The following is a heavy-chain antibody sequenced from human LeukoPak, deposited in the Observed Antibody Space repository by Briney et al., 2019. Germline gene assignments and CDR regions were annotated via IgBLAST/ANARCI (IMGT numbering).Heavy chain of an antibody. J-gene: IGHJ4*02. V-gene: IGHV4-39*01. CDR1: GGSISSSSYY. Sequence: PSETLSLTCTVSGGSISSSSYYWGWIRQPPGKGPEWIGSIYYSGSTYYNPSLKSRVTISVDTSKNQFSLKLSSVTAADTAVYYCARLEYYDFWSGYSAPYYFDYWGQGTLVTVSS. CDR3: ARLEYYDFWSGYSAPYYFDY. D-gene: IGHD3-3*01. CDR2: IYYSGST.